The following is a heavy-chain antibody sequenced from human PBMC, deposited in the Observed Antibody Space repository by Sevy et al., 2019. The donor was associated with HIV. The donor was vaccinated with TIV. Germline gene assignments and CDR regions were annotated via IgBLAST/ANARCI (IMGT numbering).Heavy chain of an antibody. J-gene: IGHJ4*02. Sequence: SETLSLTCTVSGGSVSSGSYYWSWIRQPPGKGLEWIGYIYYSGSTNYNPSLKSRVTISVDTSKNQFSLKLSSVTVADTAVYYCARYYGSGSNPPPHFDYWGQGTLVTVSS. CDR3: ARYYGSGSNPPPHFDY. CDR2: IYYSGST. CDR1: GGSVSSGSYY. D-gene: IGHD3-10*01. V-gene: IGHV4-61*01.